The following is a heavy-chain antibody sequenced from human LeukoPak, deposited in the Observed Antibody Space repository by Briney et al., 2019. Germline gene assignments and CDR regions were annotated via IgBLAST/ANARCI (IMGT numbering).Heavy chain of an antibody. Sequence: XXYXXWVRQPPXXXXEWIGYIYYSASTNYNPSLQSRVNISADTSKNQFSLKLSSVTAADTAVYYCARRSGAVADYWGQGTLVTVSS. J-gene: IGHJ4*02. CDR3: ARRSGAVADY. CDR1: XXY. D-gene: IGHD6-19*01. V-gene: IGHV4-59*08. CDR2: IYYSAST.